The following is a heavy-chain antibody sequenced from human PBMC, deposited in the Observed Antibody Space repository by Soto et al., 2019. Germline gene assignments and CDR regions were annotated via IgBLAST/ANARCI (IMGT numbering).Heavy chain of an antibody. CDR1: GGSISSGDYY. V-gene: IGHV4-30-4*01. D-gene: IGHD3-9*01. CDR2: IYYSGST. CDR3: ARGGYDILTGYGGFDY. Sequence: SETLSLTCTVSGGSISSGDYYWSWIRQPPGKGLEWIGYIYYSGSTYYNPPLKSRVTISVDTSKNQFSLKLSSVTAADTAVYYCARGGYDILTGYGGFDYWGQGTLVTVSS. J-gene: IGHJ4*02.